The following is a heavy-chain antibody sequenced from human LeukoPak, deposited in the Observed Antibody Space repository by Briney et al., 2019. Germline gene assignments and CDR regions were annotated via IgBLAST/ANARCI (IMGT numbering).Heavy chain of an antibody. Sequence: SETLSLTCTVSGGSISSGSYYWSWIRQPAGKGVEWIGRIYTSGSTNYNPSLKSRVTISVDTSKNQFSLKLSSVTAADTAVYYCARAALGYCSSTSCLDAFDIWGQGTMVTVSS. CDR2: IYTSGST. J-gene: IGHJ3*02. V-gene: IGHV4-61*02. D-gene: IGHD2-2*01. CDR1: GGSISSGSYY. CDR3: ARAALGYCSSTSCLDAFDI.